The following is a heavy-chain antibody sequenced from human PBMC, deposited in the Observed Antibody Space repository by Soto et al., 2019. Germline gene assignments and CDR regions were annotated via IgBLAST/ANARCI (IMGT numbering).Heavy chain of an antibody. CDR2: ITGGGGAT. Sequence: GGSLRLSCAASGFTFSTYTMSWVRQAPGKGLEWVSSITGGGGATYYADSVKGRFTISRDNSRNTLHLQMNSLRAEDTAVYYCAKVPPRSGRGYWGQGTLVTVSS. D-gene: IGHD3-10*01. CDR3: AKVPPRSGRGY. V-gene: IGHV3-23*01. J-gene: IGHJ4*02. CDR1: GFTFSTYT.